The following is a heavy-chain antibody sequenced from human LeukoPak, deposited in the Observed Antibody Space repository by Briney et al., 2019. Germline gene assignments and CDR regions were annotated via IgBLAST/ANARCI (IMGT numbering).Heavy chain of an antibody. D-gene: IGHD2-15*01. CDR3: TTSPQTYCSGGSCYSGVVAINYHFDY. Sequence: GGSLRLSCAASGFTFSNAWMSWVRQAPGKGLEWVGRIKSKTDGGTTDYAAPVKGRFTISRDDSKNTLYLQMNSLKTEDTAVYYCTTSPQTYCSGGSCYSGVVAINYHFDYWGQGTLVTVSS. CDR2: IKSKTDGGTT. CDR1: GFTFSNAW. V-gene: IGHV3-15*01. J-gene: IGHJ4*02.